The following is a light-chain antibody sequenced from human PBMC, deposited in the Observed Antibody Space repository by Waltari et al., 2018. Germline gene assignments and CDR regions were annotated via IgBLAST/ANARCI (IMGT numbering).Light chain of an antibody. V-gene: IGKV3-11*01. Sequence: EIVLTQSPATLSLSPGSRAPLSCRASQSVSSYLAWYQQKPGQAPMLLIYDASNRATGIPARFSGSGSGTDFTLTISSLEPEDFAVYYCQQRSNWPLTFGPGTKVDIK. CDR1: QSVSSY. J-gene: IGKJ3*01. CDR2: DAS. CDR3: QQRSNWPLT.